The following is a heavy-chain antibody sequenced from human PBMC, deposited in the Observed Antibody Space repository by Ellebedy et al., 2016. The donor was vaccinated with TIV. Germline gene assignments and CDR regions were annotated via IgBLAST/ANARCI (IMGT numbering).Heavy chain of an antibody. J-gene: IGHJ5*02. CDR1: DFTFSDYF. D-gene: IGHD3-22*01. V-gene: IGHV3-11*01. CDR3: VRDGFGYWTEFDL. CDR2: ISDSGADK. Sequence: PGGSLRLSCAASDFTFSDYFMAWIRQAPGKGLEWIAYISDSGADKYYADSVKGRFTISRDNAKKSLYLQMNSLRADDTAVYHCVRDGFGYWTEFDLWGQGALVTVSS.